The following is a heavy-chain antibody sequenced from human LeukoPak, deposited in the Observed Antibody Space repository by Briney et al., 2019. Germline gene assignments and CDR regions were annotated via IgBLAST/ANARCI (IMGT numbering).Heavy chain of an antibody. V-gene: IGHV3-48*01. CDR1: GFTLSNYS. CDR3: ARLRWYRTFDY. J-gene: IGHJ4*02. D-gene: IGHD4-23*01. Sequence: GGSLRLSCAVSGFTLSNYSMNWVRQAPGKGLEWISYISGSGFTIHYADSVKGRFTISRDNAKNSLYLQMNSLRAEDTAVYYCARLRWYRTFDYWGQGTLVTVSS. CDR2: ISGSGFTI.